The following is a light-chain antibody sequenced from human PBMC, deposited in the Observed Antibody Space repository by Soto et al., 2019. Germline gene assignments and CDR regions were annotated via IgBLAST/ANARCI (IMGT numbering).Light chain of an antibody. J-gene: IGLJ3*02. CDR1: SSDVGSYNL. CDR2: EGS. Sequence: QSVLTQPASVSGSPGQSITISCTGTSSDVGSYNLVSWYQQHPGKAPKLMIYEGSKRPSGVSNRFSGSKSGNTASLTISGLQAEDEADYYCSSYTSSTYWVFGGGTKVTVL. V-gene: IGLV2-14*02. CDR3: SSYTSSTYWV.